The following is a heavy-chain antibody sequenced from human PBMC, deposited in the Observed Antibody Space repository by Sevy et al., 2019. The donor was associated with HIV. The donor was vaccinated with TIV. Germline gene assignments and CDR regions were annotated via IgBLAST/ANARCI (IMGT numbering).Heavy chain of an antibody. CDR1: GFTFSSYS. CDR2: INGSSSYI. CDR3: ARVSESNAVAEYFQH. D-gene: IGHD3-3*01. V-gene: IGHV3-21*04. Sequence: GGSLRLSCAASGFTFSSYSMNWVRQAPGKGLEWVSSINGSSSYIYYADSVKGRFTISRDNAKNSLYLQMNSLRAEDRAVDYCARVSESNAVAEYFQHWGQGTLVTVSS. J-gene: IGHJ1*01.